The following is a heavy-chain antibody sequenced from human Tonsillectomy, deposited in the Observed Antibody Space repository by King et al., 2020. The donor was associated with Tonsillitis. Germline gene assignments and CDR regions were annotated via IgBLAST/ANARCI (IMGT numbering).Heavy chain of an antibody. D-gene: IGHD3-22*01. CDR1: GYTFTSYG. V-gene: IGHV1-18*04. CDR3: ARDRGITMIVVVIVDAFDI. Sequence: VQLVESGAEVKKPGASVKVSCKASGYTFTSYGISWVRQAPGQGLEWMGWISAYNGNTNYAQKLQGRVTMTTDTSTSTAYMELRSLRSDDTAVYYCARDRGITMIVVVIVDAFDIWGQGTMVTVSS. J-gene: IGHJ3*02. CDR2: ISAYNGNT.